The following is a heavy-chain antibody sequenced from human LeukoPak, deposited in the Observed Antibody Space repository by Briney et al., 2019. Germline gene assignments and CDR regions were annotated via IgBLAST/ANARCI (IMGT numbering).Heavy chain of an antibody. Sequence: GSLRLSCTASGFTFGDYAMSWVRQAPGKGLEWVGFIRSKAYGGTTEYAASVKGRFTISRDDSKSIAYLQMNSLKTEDTAVYYCTRDLGDNFWSGYYNYWGQGTLVTVSS. CDR1: GFTFGDYA. V-gene: IGHV3-49*04. CDR2: IRSKAYGGTT. D-gene: IGHD3-3*01. CDR3: TRDLGDNFWSGYYNY. J-gene: IGHJ4*02.